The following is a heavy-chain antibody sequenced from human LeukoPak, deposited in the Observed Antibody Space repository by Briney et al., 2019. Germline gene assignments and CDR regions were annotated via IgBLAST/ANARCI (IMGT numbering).Heavy chain of an antibody. D-gene: IGHD5-18*01. Sequence: GGSLRLSCAASGFTFSTYAMSWVRQAPGKGLEWVSTISGSGGSTYYADSVKGRFTISRDNSKNTLYLQMNSLRAEDTAVYYCAKGEDVDTAMDYWGQGTLVTVSS. J-gene: IGHJ4*02. CDR1: GFTFSTYA. CDR3: AKGEDVDTAMDY. V-gene: IGHV3-23*01. CDR2: ISGSGGST.